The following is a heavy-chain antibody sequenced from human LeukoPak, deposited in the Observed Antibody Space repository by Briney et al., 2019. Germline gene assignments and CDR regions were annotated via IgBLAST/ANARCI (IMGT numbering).Heavy chain of an antibody. J-gene: IGHJ5*02. D-gene: IGHD3-3*01. V-gene: IGHV3-53*01. Sequence: GGSLRLSCAASGFTVSSSYISWGRQAPGKGLEWVSVIYAGDSTYYADSVKGRFIISRDNSKNTVYLQMDSRRAEATAVYYCARSYTHYDFWSGYTYQNYFDPWGQGTLVTVSS. CDR1: GFTVSSSY. CDR3: ARSYTHYDFWSGYTYQNYFDP. CDR2: IYAGDST.